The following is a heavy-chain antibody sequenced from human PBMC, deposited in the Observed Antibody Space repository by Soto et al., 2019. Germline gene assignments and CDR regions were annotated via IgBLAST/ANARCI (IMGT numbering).Heavy chain of an antibody. CDR1: GGSFSGYY. CDR2: INHSGST. J-gene: IGHJ6*02. CDR3: ARVRVYYYGSGSYGPYGMDV. Sequence: SETLSLTCAVYGGSFSGYYWSWIRQPPGKGLEWIGEINHSGSTNYNPSLKSRVTISVDTSKNQFSLKLSSVTAADTAVYYCARVRVYYYGSGSYGPYGMDVWGQGTTVTVSS. V-gene: IGHV4-34*01. D-gene: IGHD3-10*01.